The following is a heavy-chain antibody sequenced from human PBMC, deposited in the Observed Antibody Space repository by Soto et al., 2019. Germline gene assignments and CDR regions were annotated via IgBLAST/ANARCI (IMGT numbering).Heavy chain of an antibody. J-gene: IGHJ4*02. CDR3: ARDDHTYGLY. CDR1: VFGFRDYF. D-gene: IGHD2-21*01. CDR2: IGPYGNSI. V-gene: IGHV3-11*01. Sequence: SLKISCAASVFGFRDYFMSWRRQAPGKGLEWVSYIGPYGNSIYYADSVKGRFTISRDDATKSLHLHMNSLRTDDTAVYYCARDDHTYGLYWGQGTPLTVSS.